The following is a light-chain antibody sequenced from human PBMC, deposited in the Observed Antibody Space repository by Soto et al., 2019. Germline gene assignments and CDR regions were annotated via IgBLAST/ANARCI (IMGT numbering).Light chain of an antibody. CDR3: SSFTVHTTPVV. CDR2: EVT. V-gene: IGLV2-14*01. Sequence: QSALTQPPSVSGSPGQSITIPCPATSGYMGNFNYVSWYQQVPGKAPTLLIYEVTNRPSGVSSRFSGSKSGYTASLTISDLQAEDDADYYCSSFTVHTTPVVFGGGTKLTVL. CDR1: SGYMGNFNY. J-gene: IGLJ2*01.